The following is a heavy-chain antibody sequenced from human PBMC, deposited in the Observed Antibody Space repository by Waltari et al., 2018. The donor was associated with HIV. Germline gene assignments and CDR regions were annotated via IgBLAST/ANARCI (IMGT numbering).Heavy chain of an antibody. Sequence: QVQLQESGPGLVKPSETLSLTCTVSGGSISSYYWSWIRQPPGKGLEWIGYIYNSGSTNYNPSLKSRVTISVDTSKNQFSLKLSSVTAADTAVYYCARVTTRTDDYVWGSYRYTGAFDIWGQGTMVTVSS. J-gene: IGHJ3*02. V-gene: IGHV4-59*01. D-gene: IGHD3-16*02. CDR1: GGSISSYY. CDR3: ARVTTRTDDYVWGSYRYTGAFDI. CDR2: IYNSGST.